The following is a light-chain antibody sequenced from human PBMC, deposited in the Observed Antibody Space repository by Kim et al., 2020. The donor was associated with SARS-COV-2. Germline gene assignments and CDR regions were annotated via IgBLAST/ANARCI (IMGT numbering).Light chain of an antibody. CDR2: DAS. J-gene: IGKJ4*01. Sequence: AIQLTQSPSSLSASVGDRVTITCRASQGISSALAWYQQKPGKAPKLLIYDASSLESGVPSRFSGSGSGTDFTLTISSLQPEDFATYYCQQFNSYPSWTFGGGTKVDIK. CDR1: QGISSA. V-gene: IGKV1-13*02. CDR3: QQFNSYPSWT.